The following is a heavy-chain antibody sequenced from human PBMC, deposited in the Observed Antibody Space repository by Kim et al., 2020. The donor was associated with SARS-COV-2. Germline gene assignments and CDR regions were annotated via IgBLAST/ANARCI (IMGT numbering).Heavy chain of an antibody. CDR3: AKFGYVAARPDS. V-gene: IGHV3-23*01. Sequence: GGSLRLSCAASGFTFNNYAMSWVRQAPGEGLEWVSSISSSGSNTYYADSVKGRFTISRDNSKSTLSLQMNSLRADDTAVYYCAKFGYVAARPDSWGQGT. CDR2: ISSSGSNT. CDR1: GFTFNNYA. J-gene: IGHJ4*02. D-gene: IGHD6-6*01.